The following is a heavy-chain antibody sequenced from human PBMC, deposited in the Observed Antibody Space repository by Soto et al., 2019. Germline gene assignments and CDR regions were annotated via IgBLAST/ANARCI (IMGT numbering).Heavy chain of an antibody. CDR1: GYTFTSYA. V-gene: IGHV1-3*01. CDR3: ARDRGIDCSGGSCYDLSLGYFQH. CDR2: INAGNGNT. J-gene: IGHJ1*01. D-gene: IGHD2-15*01. Sequence: GASVKVSCKASGYTFTSYAMHWVRQAPGQRLEWMGWINAGNGNTKYSQKFQGRVTITRDTSASTAYMELSSLRSEDTAVYYCARDRGIDCSGGSCYDLSLGYFQHWGQGTLVTVSS.